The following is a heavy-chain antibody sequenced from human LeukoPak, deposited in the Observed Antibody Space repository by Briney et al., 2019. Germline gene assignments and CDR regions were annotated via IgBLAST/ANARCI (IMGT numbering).Heavy chain of an antibody. Sequence: GGSLRLSCAASGFTFSSFAMHWVRQAPGKGLQWVAAISYDGSTKYYSDSVKGRFTISRDNSKNTLYLQMNSLRAEDTAVYYCARVGSSSWIDYWGQGTLVTVSS. V-gene: IGHV3-30*14. CDR2: ISYDGSTK. D-gene: IGHD6-13*01. CDR3: ARVGSSSWIDY. CDR1: GFTFSSFA. J-gene: IGHJ4*02.